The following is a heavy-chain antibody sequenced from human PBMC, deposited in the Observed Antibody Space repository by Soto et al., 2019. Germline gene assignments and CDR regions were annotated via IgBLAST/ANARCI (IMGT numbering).Heavy chain of an antibody. J-gene: IGHJ4*02. V-gene: IGHV4-34*01. CDR3: ARGLPRSSGWYSNGY. D-gene: IGHD6-19*01. CDR2: INHSGST. CDR1: GGSFSGYY. Sequence: SETLSLTCAVYGGSFSGYYWSWIRQPPGKGLEWIGEINHSGSTNYNPSLKSRVTISVDTSKNQFSLKLSSVTAADTAVYYCARGLPRSSGWYSNGYWGQGTLVTVSS.